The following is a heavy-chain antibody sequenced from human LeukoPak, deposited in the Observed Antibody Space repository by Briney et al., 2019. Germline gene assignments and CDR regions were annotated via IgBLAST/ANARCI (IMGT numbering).Heavy chain of an antibody. V-gene: IGHV1-18*01. D-gene: IGHD3-9*01. J-gene: IGHJ6*02. Sequence: GASVTVSCKASGYTFTSYGISWVRQAPGQGLEWMGWISAYNGNTNYAQKLQGRVTMTTDTSTSTAYMELRSLRSDDTAVYYCARAETLRYFDWLPNYYYGMDVWGQGTTVTVSS. CDR3: ARAETLRYFDWLPNYYYGMDV. CDR2: ISAYNGNT. CDR1: GYTFTSYG.